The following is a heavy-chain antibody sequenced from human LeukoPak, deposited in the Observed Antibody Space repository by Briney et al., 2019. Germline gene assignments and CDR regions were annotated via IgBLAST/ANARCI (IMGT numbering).Heavy chain of an antibody. J-gene: IGHJ6*03. CDR2: IYYSGST. CDR3: ARGGRDYGGNQRIHYYYYYMDV. V-gene: IGHV4-59*01. Sequence: SETLSLTRTVSVGSLSSYYWSWIRQPPGKGLEWIGYIYYSGSTNYNPSLKSRVTISVDTSKNQFSLKLSSVTAADTAVYYCARGGRDYGGNQRIHYYYYYMDVWGKGTTVTVSS. CDR1: VGSLSSYY. D-gene: IGHD4-23*01.